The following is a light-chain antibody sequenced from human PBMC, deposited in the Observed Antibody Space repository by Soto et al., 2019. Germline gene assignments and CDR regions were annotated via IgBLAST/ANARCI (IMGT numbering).Light chain of an antibody. CDR1: SSNIGAGYD. V-gene: IGLV1-40*01. CDR2: GNS. J-gene: IGLJ1*01. CDR3: YSFDYSLSGAYV. Sequence: QSALTQPPSVSGAPGQRVTISCTGNSSNIGAGYDVYWYQQLPGTAPILLIYGNSNRPSGVPARFSGSMSGTSSAPAITGLQAEDEADYYYYSFDYSLSGAYVFGTGTKLTVL.